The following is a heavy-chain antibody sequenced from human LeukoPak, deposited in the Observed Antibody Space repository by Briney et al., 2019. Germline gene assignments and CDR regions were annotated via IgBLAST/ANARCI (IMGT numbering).Heavy chain of an antibody. CDR1: GGSFSGYY. V-gene: IGHV4-34*01. CDR3: ARQKGYSSSWRYNWFDP. Sequence: SETLSLTCAVYGGSFSGYYWSWIRQPPGKGLEWIGEINHSGSTNYNPSLKSRVTISVDTSKNQFSLKLSSVTAADTAVYYCARQKGYSSSWRYNWFDPWGQGTLVTVPS. CDR2: INHSGST. D-gene: IGHD6-13*01. J-gene: IGHJ5*02.